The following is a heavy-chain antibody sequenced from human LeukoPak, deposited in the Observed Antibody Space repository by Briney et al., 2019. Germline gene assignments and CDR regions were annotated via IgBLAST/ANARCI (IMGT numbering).Heavy chain of an antibody. CDR2: ISYDGSNK. V-gene: IGHV3-30*18. CDR3: AKDRPSLWFGELWGPFDY. Sequence: GGSLRLSCPASGFTFSSYGMHWVRQAPGKGLEWVAVISYDGSNKYYADSVKGRFTISRDNSKNTLYLQMNSLRAEDTAVYYCAKDRPSLWFGELWGPFDYWGQGTLVTVSS. D-gene: IGHD3-10*01. J-gene: IGHJ4*02. CDR1: GFTFSSYG.